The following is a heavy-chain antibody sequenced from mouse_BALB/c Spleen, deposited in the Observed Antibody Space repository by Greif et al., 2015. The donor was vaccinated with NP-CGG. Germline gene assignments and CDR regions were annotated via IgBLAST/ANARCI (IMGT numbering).Heavy chain of an antibody. Sequence: EVQVVESGGGLVQPGGSMKLSCVASGFTFSNYWMNWVRQSPEKGLEWVAEIRLKSNNYATHYAEPVKGRFTISRDDSKSSVYLQMNNLRAEDTGIYYCTTGFAYWGQGTLVTVSA. J-gene: IGHJ3*01. CDR3: TTGFAY. V-gene: IGHV6-6*02. CDR2: IRLKSNNYAT. CDR1: GFTFSNYW.